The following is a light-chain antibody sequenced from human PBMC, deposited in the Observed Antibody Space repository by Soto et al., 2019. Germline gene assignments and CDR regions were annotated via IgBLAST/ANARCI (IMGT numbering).Light chain of an antibody. CDR3: SRHGGSCNHVV. CDR2: EVT. J-gene: IGLJ2*01. CDR1: SSDIGGNNY. V-gene: IGLV2-8*01. Sequence: QSVLTQPPSASGSPGQSVTISCTGTSSDIGGNNYVSWYQQHPGTAPKLMIYEVTKRPSGVPDRFSGAMSGDTASLAVAVLHAEGEADYYRSRHGGSCNHVVFGGGTKLTVL.